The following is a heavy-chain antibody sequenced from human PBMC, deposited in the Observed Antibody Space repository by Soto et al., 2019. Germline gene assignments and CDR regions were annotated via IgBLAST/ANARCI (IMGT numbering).Heavy chain of an antibody. D-gene: IGHD1-26*01. CDR3: AKSGFADLEY. V-gene: IGHV3-23*01. Sequence: EVQLLQSGGGLVQPGGSLRLSCAASGFTFSTYAMAWVRQAPGKGLEWVSTVSGGGDHTYYADSVKGRSTISRDASKNTLYLQMDSLRVEDTAVYYRAKSGFADLEYWGQGALVTVSS. CDR1: GFTFSTYA. J-gene: IGHJ1*01. CDR2: VSGGGDHT.